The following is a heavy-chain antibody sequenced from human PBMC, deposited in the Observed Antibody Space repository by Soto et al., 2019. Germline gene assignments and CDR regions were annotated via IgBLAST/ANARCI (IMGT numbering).Heavy chain of an antibody. CDR3: AKDAGNEESLFDY. CDR2: VNNDGRNT. J-gene: IGHJ4*02. V-gene: IGHV3-23*01. CDR1: GFTFSDFG. Sequence: EVQLLESGGDLVQSGGSLRLSCEASGFTFSDFGMSWVRQIPGKGLEWVSTVNNDGRNTHYADSVEGRFTISRDNSKNTLYLQMGSLRDDDTAIYYCAKDAGNEESLFDYWGQGTLVTVSS.